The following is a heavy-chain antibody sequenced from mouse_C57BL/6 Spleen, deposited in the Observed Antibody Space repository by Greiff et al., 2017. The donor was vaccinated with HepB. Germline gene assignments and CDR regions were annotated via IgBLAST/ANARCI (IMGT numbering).Heavy chain of an antibody. CDR2: INPNNGGT. CDR3: ARSDINYDYAMDY. D-gene: IGHD2-5*01. V-gene: IGHV1-26*01. J-gene: IGHJ4*01. Sequence: VQLQQSGPELVKPGASVKISCKASGYTFTDYYMNWVKQSHGKSLEWIGDINPNNGGTSYNQTFKGQATLTVDKSSSTAYMELRSLTSEDSAVYYCARSDINYDYAMDYWGQGTSVTVSS. CDR1: GYTFTDYY.